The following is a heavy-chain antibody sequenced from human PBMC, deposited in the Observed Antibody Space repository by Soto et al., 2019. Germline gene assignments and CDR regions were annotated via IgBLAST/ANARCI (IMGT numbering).Heavy chain of an antibody. Sequence: QVQLVQSGAEVKKPGASVKVSCKASGYTFTSYGISWVRQAPGQGLEWMGWINPNSGGTNYAQKFQGRVTMTRDTSISTAYMELSRLRSDDTAVYYCARFNPRSSVYWGQGTLVTVSS. J-gene: IGHJ4*02. CDR2: INPNSGGT. CDR1: GYTFTSYG. V-gene: IGHV1-2*02. CDR3: ARFNPRSSVY.